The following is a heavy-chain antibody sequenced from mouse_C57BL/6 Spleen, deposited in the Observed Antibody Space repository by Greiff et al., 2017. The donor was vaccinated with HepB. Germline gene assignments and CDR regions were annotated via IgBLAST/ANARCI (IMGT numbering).Heavy chain of an antibody. J-gene: IGHJ4*01. CDR2: IYPGDGDT. V-gene: IGHV1-82*01. CDR3: ARAHYNAMDY. Sequence: QVTLKESGPELVKPGDSVKISCKASGYAFSSPWMNWVKQRPGKGLEWIGRIYPGDGDTNYTGKFKGKATLTANKSANTGYMQLSSQTSEDSAVYICARAHYNAMDYWGQGTSVTVSS. CDR1: GYAFSSPW.